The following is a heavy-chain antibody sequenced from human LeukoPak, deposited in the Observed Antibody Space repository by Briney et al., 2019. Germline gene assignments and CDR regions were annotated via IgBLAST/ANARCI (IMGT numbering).Heavy chain of an antibody. Sequence: GGSLRLSCAASGFTFSSYAMSWVRQAPGKGLEWVSAISGSGGSTYYADSVKGRFTISRDNSKNTLYLHMNSLRAEDTAVYYCARDLGYYYDSSGYPYYFDYWGQGTLVTVSS. J-gene: IGHJ4*02. D-gene: IGHD3-22*01. CDR2: ISGSGGST. CDR3: ARDLGYYYDSSGYPYYFDY. V-gene: IGHV3-23*01. CDR1: GFTFSSYA.